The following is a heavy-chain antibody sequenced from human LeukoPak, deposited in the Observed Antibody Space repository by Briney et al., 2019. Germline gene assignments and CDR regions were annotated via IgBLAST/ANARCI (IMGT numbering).Heavy chain of an antibody. V-gene: IGHV3-30*02. CDR2: IRYDGSNK. J-gene: IGHJ4*02. CDR1: GFTFSSYG. Sequence: SGGSLRLSCAASGFTFSSYGMHWVRQAPGKGLEWAAFIRYDGSNKYYADSVKGRFTISRDNSKNTLYLQMNSLRAEDTAVYYCAKDMEPAAGFFDYWGQGTLVTVSS. CDR3: AKDMEPAAGFFDY. D-gene: IGHD6-13*01.